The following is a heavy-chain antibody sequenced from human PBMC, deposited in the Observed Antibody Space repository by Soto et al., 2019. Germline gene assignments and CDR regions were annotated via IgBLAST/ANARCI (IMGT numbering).Heavy chain of an antibody. CDR3: ARDLHYESSGYFCPVHSHAGDI. CDR1: GGSISNYH. D-gene: IGHD3-22*01. V-gene: IGHV4-59*12. CDR2: IYYSGTT. Sequence: SETLSLTCTVSGGSISNYHWSWIRQPPGKGLEWIGYIYYSGTTNYNPSLKSRVTISVDTSKNQFSLKLSSVTAADTAVYYCARDLHYESSGYFCPVHSHAGDIWGQGTLVTVSS. J-gene: IGHJ3*02.